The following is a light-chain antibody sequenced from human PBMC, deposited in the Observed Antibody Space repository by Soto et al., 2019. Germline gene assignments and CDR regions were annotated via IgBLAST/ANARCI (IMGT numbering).Light chain of an antibody. CDR3: SSLTTTNGLI. V-gene: IGLV2-14*01. Sequence: QSALAQPASVSGSPGQSITISCTASTSDVGDYNSVSWYQLHPSKAPKLIIYEVSNRFPGVSDRFSGSKSGNTASLTISGLQGEDEADYYCSSLTTTNGLIFGTGTKLTVL. J-gene: IGLJ2*01. CDR1: TSDVGDYNS. CDR2: EVS.